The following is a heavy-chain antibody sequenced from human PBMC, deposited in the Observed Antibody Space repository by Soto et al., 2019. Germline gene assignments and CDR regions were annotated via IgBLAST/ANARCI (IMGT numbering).Heavy chain of an antibody. Sequence: GGSLRLSCAASGFTFSSYSMNWVRQAPGKGLEWVSYISSSSSTIYYADSVKGRFTISRDNAKNSLYLQMNSLRDEDTAVYYCARVMGRQLVEYFDYWGQGTLVTSPQ. V-gene: IGHV3-48*02. J-gene: IGHJ4*02. D-gene: IGHD6-6*01. CDR1: GFTFSSYS. CDR2: ISSSSSTI. CDR3: ARVMGRQLVEYFDY.